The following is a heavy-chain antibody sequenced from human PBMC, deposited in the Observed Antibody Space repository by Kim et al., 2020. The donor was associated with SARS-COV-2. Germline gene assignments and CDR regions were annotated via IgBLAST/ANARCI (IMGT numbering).Heavy chain of an antibody. V-gene: IGHV3-23*01. CDR3: AKVGVVAATPNDY. J-gene: IGHJ4*02. Sequence: YAEAVKGRFTISRDNSKNTLYLQMNSLRAEDTAVYYCAKVGVVAATPNDYWGQGTLVTVSS. D-gene: IGHD2-15*01.